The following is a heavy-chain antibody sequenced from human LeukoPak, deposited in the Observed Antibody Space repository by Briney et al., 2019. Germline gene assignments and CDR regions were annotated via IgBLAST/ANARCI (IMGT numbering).Heavy chain of an antibody. J-gene: IGHJ4*02. D-gene: IGHD3-22*01. CDR2: ISYDGSNK. V-gene: IGHV3-30*18. CDR1: GFTFSSYG. Sequence: PGGSLRLSCAASGFTFSSYGMHWVRQAPGKGLGWVAVISYDGSNKYYADSVKGRFTISRDNSKNTLYLQMNSLRAEDTAVYYCAKLDSSGYYFDYWGQGTLVTVSS. CDR3: AKLDSSGYYFDY.